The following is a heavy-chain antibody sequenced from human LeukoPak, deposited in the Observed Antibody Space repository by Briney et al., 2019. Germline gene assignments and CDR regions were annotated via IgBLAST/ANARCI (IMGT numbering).Heavy chain of an antibody. CDR2: INYSGRT. V-gene: IGHV4-39*01. CDR3: ARRRKDLNWFDP. Sequence: SETLSLTCTVSGGSISSSSYYWGWIRQPPGKGLEWIALINYSGRTFYNPSLRSRVTIYVDMSKNQFSLNLNSVTAADTAVYYCARRRKDLNWFDPWGQGTLVTVSS. CDR1: GGSISSSSYY. J-gene: IGHJ5*02.